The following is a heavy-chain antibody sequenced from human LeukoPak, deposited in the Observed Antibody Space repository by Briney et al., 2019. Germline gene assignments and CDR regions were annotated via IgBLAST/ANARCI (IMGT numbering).Heavy chain of an antibody. D-gene: IGHD5-18*01. CDR3: ARHTTMIRRSYNWFDP. CDR1: GGSISSSTSYY. CDR2: IYYSGST. Sequence: SETLSLTCTVSGGSISSSTSYYWGWVRQPPGKGLEWIGSIYYSGSTYCNPSLKSRVAISVDTSKNQFSLKLSSVTAADTAVYYCARHTTMIRRSYNWFDPWGQGTLVTVSS. V-gene: IGHV4-39*01. J-gene: IGHJ5*02.